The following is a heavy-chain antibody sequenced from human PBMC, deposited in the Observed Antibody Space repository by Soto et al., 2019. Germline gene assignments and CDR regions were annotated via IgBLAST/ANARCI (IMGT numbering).Heavy chain of an antibody. CDR2: MNPNSANT. CDR3: ARMATYGTLNWFDP. CDR1: GYAFGDYD. J-gene: IGHJ5*02. Sequence: QVQLVQSGAEVQSPGASVKVSCRASGYAFGDYDISWVRQAPGQGLEWMGWMNPNSANTGYAQKFQGRVSMTRDMSISTAYMELSRLRPEDTAIYDCARMATYGTLNWFDPWGQGALVTVSS. D-gene: IGHD1-1*01. V-gene: IGHV1-8*01.